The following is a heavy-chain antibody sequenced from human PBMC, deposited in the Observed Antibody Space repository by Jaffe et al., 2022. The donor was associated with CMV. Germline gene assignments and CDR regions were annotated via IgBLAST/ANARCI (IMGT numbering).Heavy chain of an antibody. CDR2: IKQDGSEK. D-gene: IGHD6-13*01. Sequence: EVQLVESGGGLVQPGGSLRLSCAASGFTFSSYWMSWVRQAPGKGLEWVANIKQDGSEKYYVDSVKGRFTISRDNAKNSLYLQMNSLRAEDTAVYYCARSAAATGTEAFDIWGQGTMVTVSS. V-gene: IGHV3-7*03. J-gene: IGHJ3*02. CDR1: GFTFSSYW. CDR3: ARSAAATGTEAFDI.